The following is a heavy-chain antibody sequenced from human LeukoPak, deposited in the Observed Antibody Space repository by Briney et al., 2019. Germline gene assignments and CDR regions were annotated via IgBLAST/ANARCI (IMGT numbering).Heavy chain of an antibody. CDR1: GGSISSGDYY. Sequence: SETLSLTCTVSGGSISSGDYYWSWIRQPPGKGLEWIGYIYYSGSTYYNPSLKSRVTISVDTSKNQFSLKLSSVTAADTAVYYCVRTGIRDYFDYWGQGTLVTVSS. CDR3: VRTGIRDYFDY. J-gene: IGHJ4*02. CDR2: IYYSGST. D-gene: IGHD3-9*01. V-gene: IGHV4-30-4*01.